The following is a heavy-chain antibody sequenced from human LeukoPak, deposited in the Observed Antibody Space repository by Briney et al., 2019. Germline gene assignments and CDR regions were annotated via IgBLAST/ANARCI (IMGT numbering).Heavy chain of an antibody. Sequence: SQTLSLTCAISGDSVSSNSAAWNWIRQSPSRGLEWLGRTYYRSKWYNDYAVSVKCRITINPDTSKNQFSLQLNSVTPEDAAVYYCARAAGYCSGGSCREAFDYWGQGTLVTVSS. V-gene: IGHV6-1*01. CDR2: TYYRSKWYN. D-gene: IGHD2-15*01. J-gene: IGHJ4*02. CDR3: ARAAGYCSGGSCREAFDY. CDR1: GDSVSSNSAA.